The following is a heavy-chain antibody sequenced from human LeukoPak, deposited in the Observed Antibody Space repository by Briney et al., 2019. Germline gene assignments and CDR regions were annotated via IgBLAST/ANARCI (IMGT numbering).Heavy chain of an antibody. Sequence: PGRSLRLSCTASGFTFGGYAMSWVRQAPGKGLEWVGFIRSKAYGGTTEYAASVKGRFTISRDDSKSIAYLQMNSLKTEDTAVYYCTRDPYYVWGSYRSDYWGQGTLVTVSS. V-gene: IGHV3-49*04. J-gene: IGHJ4*02. CDR2: IRSKAYGGTT. CDR1: GFTFGGYA. D-gene: IGHD3-16*02. CDR3: TRDPYYVWGSYRSDY.